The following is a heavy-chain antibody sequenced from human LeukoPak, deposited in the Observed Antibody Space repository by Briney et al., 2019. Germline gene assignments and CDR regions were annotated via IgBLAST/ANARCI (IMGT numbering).Heavy chain of an antibody. Sequence: GGSLRLSCAASAFTFSDYEMNWVRRAPGKGLEWISYISSGGGSIYYADCVKGRFSISRDNAKNSLYLQMSSLRAEDTAVYYCARENSVFGFDYWGQGTLVTVSS. D-gene: IGHD3-16*01. CDR1: AFTFSDYE. CDR2: ISSGGGSI. CDR3: ARENSVFGFDY. V-gene: IGHV3-48*03. J-gene: IGHJ4*02.